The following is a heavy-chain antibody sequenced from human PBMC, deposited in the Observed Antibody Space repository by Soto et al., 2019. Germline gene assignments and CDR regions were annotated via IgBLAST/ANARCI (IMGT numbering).Heavy chain of an antibody. J-gene: IGHJ4*02. V-gene: IGHV4-39*01. CDR2: IYYSGST. CDR3: ARRGFMGATTIDY. Sequence: QLQLQESGPGLVKPSETLSLTCTVSGGSISSSNSYWGWIRQPPGKGLEWIGSIYYSGSTYYNPSLKSRVSXSXDTXKNQVSLKLSSVTAADTAVYYCARRGFMGATTIDYWGQGTLVTVSS. CDR1: GGSISSSNSY. D-gene: IGHD1-26*01.